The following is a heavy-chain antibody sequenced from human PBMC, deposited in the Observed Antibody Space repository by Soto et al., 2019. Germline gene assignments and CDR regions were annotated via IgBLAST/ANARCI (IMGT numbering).Heavy chain of an antibody. J-gene: IGHJ6*02. Sequence: GGSLRLSCAASGFTFSDHYMDWVRQAPGKGLEWVGRTRNKANSYTTEYAASVKGRFTISRDDSKNSLYLQMNSLKTEDTAVYYCVKIATTYYYYGMDVWGQGTTVTVSS. D-gene: IGHD6-13*01. CDR3: VKIATTYYYYGMDV. CDR2: TRNKANSYTT. V-gene: IGHV3-72*01. CDR1: GFTFSDHY.